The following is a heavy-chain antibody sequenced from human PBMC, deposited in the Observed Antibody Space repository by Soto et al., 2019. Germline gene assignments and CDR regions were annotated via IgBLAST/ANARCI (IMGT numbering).Heavy chain of an antibody. CDR1: GGSFSGYY. CDR3: ASGALWFGELLGFHYYYGMDV. V-gene: IGHV4-34*01. Sequence: SETLSLTCAVYGGSFSGYYWSWIRQPPGKGLEWIGEINHSGSTNYNPSLKSRVTISVDTSKNQFSLKLSSVTAADTAVYYCASGALWFGELLGFHYYYGMDVWGQGNTVT. D-gene: IGHD3-10*01. J-gene: IGHJ6*02. CDR2: INHSGST.